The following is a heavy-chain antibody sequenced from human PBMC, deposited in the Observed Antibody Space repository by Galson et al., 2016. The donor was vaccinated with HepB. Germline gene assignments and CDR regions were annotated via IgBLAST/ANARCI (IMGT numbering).Heavy chain of an antibody. V-gene: IGHV1-2*04. CDR2: INPKNGDT. J-gene: IGHJ5*02. Sequence: SVKVSCKASGYTFTTYYIHWVRQAPGQGLEWMGWINPKNGDTKYAQKFQGWVTMTRDTSIATAYMELRRLKYDDTAVYYCARAPEQYYETRNWFDPWGQGTLVTVSS. D-gene: IGHD3-3*01. CDR3: ARAPEQYYETRNWFDP. CDR1: GYTFTTYY.